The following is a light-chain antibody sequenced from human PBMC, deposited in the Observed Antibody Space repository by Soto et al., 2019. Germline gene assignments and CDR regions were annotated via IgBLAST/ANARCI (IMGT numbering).Light chain of an antibody. CDR3: QQYSSSPVA. CDR2: GAS. Sequence: EKVLSHTLRPPSVSLGERDTLSCRASQSVSSSDLAWYQQKPGQAPRLLIYGASSRATGIPDRFSGSGSGTDFTLTISRLEPEDFAVYYCQQYSSSPVAFGQGTKVDIK. J-gene: IGKJ1*01. V-gene: IGKV3-20*01. CDR1: QSVSSSD.